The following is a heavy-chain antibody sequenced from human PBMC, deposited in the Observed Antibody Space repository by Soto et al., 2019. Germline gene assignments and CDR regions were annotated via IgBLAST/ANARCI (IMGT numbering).Heavy chain of an antibody. CDR1: GYTFSNYG. CDR3: SRFIMVGGWFDPNYYHGMDV. D-gene: IGHD6-19*01. CDR2: ISGYNGNT. Sequence: ASVKVSCKTSGYTFSNYGINWVRQAPGQGLEWMGWISGYNGNTNYAQTVQGRVTMTTDTSTGTVYIELRSLKSDDTAIYYCSRFIMVGGWFDPNYYHGMDVWGQGTTVTSP. V-gene: IGHV1-18*01. J-gene: IGHJ6*02.